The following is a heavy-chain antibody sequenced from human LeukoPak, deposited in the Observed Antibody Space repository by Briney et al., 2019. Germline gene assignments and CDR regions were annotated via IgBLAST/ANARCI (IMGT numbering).Heavy chain of an antibody. CDR3: ARDGGRNNDY. J-gene: IGHJ4*02. V-gene: IGHV3-7*01. D-gene: IGHD3-3*01. Sequence: LPGGSLRLSCAASGFTFSNYRMTWVRQAPGKGLEWVANIKPDGSGKYYVDSVKGRFTISRDNAKNSLYLQMNSLRAEDTAVYYCARDGGRNNDYWGQGTLVTVSS. CDR2: IKPDGSGK. CDR1: GFTFSNYR.